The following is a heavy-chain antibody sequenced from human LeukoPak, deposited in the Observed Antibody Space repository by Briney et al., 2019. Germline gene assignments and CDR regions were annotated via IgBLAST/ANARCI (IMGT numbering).Heavy chain of an antibody. Sequence: KTSETLSLTCAVYGGSFSGYYWSWIRQPPGKGLEWIGEINHSGSTNYNPSLKSRVTISVDTSKNQFSLKLSSVTAADTAVYHCARGQGGYVRYWGQGTLVTVSS. CDR2: INHSGST. V-gene: IGHV4-34*01. CDR1: GGSFSGYY. CDR3: ARGQGGYVRY. J-gene: IGHJ4*02. D-gene: IGHD5-12*01.